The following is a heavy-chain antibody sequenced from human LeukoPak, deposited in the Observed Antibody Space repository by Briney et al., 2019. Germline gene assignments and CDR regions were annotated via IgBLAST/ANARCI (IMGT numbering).Heavy chain of an antibody. Sequence: GGSLRLSCAASGFTFSSYAMSWVRQAPGKGLEWVSAISGSGGSTYYADSVQGRFTISRDNSKNTLYLQMNSLRAEDTAVYYCARVRYDFWSRFRHYYYMDVWGKGTTVTVSS. CDR1: GFTFSSYA. CDR3: ARVRYDFWSRFRHYYYMDV. J-gene: IGHJ6*03. V-gene: IGHV3-23*01. CDR2: ISGSGGST. D-gene: IGHD3-3*01.